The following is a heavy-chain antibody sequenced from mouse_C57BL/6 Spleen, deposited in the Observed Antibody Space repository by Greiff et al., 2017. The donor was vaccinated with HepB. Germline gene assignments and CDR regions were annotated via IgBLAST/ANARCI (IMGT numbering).Heavy chain of an antibody. V-gene: IGHV1-5*01. J-gene: IGHJ3*01. CDR3: TRQVGAY. CDR2: IYPGNSDT. D-gene: IGHD3-1*01. Sequence: EVQLQQSGTVLARPGASVKMSCKTSGYTFTSYWMHWVKQRPGQGLEWIGAIYPGNSDTSYNQKFKGKAKLTAVTSASTAYMELSSLTNEDSAVYYCTRQVGAYWGQGTLVTVSA. CDR1: GYTFTSYW.